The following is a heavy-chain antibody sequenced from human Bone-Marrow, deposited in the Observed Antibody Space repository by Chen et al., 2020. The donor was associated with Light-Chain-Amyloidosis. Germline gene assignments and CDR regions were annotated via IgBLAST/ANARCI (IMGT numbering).Heavy chain of an antibody. J-gene: IGHJ3*02. CDR3: AKDISYDDILPGYPADAFDI. CDR1: GFAFSSYA. CDR2: ISGSGGSR. D-gene: IGHD3-9*01. Sequence: EVQLVESGGGLLQRGGSLRLSCAASGFAFSSYAMSWVRQAPGKGVEWVSTISGSGGSRYYGDSVKCRLTISRDNSKNALFLQMNSLRAEDTAVYYCAKDISYDDILPGYPADAFDIWGQGTMVTVSS. V-gene: IGHV3-23*04.